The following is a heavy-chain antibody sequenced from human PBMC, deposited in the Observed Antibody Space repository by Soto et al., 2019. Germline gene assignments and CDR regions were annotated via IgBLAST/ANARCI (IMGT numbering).Heavy chain of an antibody. D-gene: IGHD4-4*01. CDR1: GFTFSSYG. Sequence: QVQLVESGGGVVQPGRSLRLSCAASGFTFSSYGMHWVRQAPGKGLEWVAVISYDGSNKYYADSVKGRFTISRDNSKNTLYLQMNSLRAEDTAVYYCAKDRRWTTVIPNDYWGQGTLVTVSS. V-gene: IGHV3-30*18. CDR2: ISYDGSNK. J-gene: IGHJ4*02. CDR3: AKDRRWTTVIPNDY.